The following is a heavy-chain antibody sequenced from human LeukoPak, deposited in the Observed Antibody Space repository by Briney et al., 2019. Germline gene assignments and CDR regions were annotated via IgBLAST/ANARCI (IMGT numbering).Heavy chain of an antibody. V-gene: IGHV5-51*01. Sequence: GESLKISCKGSGYSFPIYWIAWVRHMPGKGLEWMGIIYPGDSYTRYSPSFQGQVTFSADKSISTAYLQWSSLKASDTAMYYCARRRYCSSTSCYAGAFDIWGQGTMVTVSS. D-gene: IGHD2-2*01. CDR3: ARRRYCSSTSCYAGAFDI. J-gene: IGHJ3*02. CDR2: IYPGDSYT. CDR1: GYSFPIYW.